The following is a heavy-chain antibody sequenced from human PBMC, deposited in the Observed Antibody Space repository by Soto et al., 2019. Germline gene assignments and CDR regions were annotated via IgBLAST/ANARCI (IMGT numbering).Heavy chain of an antibody. CDR2: FSARGGT. CDR3: AKSLGAFGDY. Sequence: PSETVSLTCSGSGGSISGSYWSWIRQPAGKGLEWIGRFSARGGTNYNPSLKTRVTMSVDTSKNQFSLELYSVTAADTAIYYCAKSLGAFGDYWGQGVQVTVSS. V-gene: IGHV4-4*07. J-gene: IGHJ4*02. CDR1: GGSISGSY. D-gene: IGHD3-16*01.